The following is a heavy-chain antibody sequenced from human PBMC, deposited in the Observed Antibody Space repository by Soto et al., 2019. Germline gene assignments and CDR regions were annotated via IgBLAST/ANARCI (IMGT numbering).Heavy chain of an antibody. V-gene: IGHV3-33*01. CDR2: IWYDGSNK. Sequence: GALRLSCAASGFTFSSYGMHWVRQSPGKGLEWVAVIWYDGSNKYYADSVKGRFTISRDNSKNTLYLQMSSLRAEDTAVYYCARDKAVRYYYYGMDVWGQGTTVTSP. J-gene: IGHJ6*02. CDR1: GFTFSSYG. CDR3: ARDKAVRYYYYGMDV. D-gene: IGHD4-4*01.